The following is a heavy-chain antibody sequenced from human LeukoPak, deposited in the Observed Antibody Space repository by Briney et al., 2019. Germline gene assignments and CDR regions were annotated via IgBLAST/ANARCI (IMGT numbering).Heavy chain of an antibody. V-gene: IGHV1-8*02. D-gene: IGHD3-22*01. J-gene: IGHJ4*02. CDR3: ARGSHYYDSSGYYNGFDY. CDR1: GYTFTNYG. Sequence: ASVKVSCKASGYTFTNYGISWVRQAPGQGLEWMGWMNPNSGNTGYAQKFQGRVTMTRNTSISTAYMELSSLRSEDTAVYYCARGSHYYDSSGYYNGFDYWGQGTLVTVSS. CDR2: MNPNSGNT.